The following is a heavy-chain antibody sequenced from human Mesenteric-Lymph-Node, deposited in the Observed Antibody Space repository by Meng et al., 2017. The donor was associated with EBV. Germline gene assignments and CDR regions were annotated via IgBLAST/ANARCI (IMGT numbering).Heavy chain of an antibody. D-gene: IGHD2-15*01. J-gene: IGHJ4*02. Sequence: QVQLGESGPGVVKPSGPLSLTCAVSGGSISSSNVWSWVRQPPGKGLEWIGEIFHSGSTNYNPSLRSRVTISVDKSKNQFSLKLSSVTAADTAVYYCAKITNSGGFNYFDYWGQGTLVTVSS. CDR1: GGSISSSNV. CDR3: AKITNSGGFNYFDY. CDR2: IFHSGST. V-gene: IGHV4-4*02.